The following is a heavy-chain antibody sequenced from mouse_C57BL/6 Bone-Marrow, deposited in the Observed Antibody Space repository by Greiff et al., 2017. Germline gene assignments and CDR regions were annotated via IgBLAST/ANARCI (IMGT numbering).Heavy chain of an antibody. CDR3: ARKAGSQEDYYAMDY. Sequence: LVESGAELARPGASVKLSCKASGYTFTSYGISWVKQRTGQGLEWIGEIYPRSGNTYYNEKFKGKATLTADKSSSTAYMELRSLTSEDSAVYFCARKAGSQEDYYAMDYWGQGTSVTVSS. CDR1: GYTFTSYG. J-gene: IGHJ4*01. CDR2: IYPRSGNT. V-gene: IGHV1-81*01.